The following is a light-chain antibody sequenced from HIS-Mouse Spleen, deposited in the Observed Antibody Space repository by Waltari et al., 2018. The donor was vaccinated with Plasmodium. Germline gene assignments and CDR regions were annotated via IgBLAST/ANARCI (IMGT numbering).Light chain of an antibody. J-gene: IGKJ2*01. Sequence: DIPMTQSPSSLSASVADRVTITCRASQSISSYLNWYQQKPGKAPKLLIYAASSLQSGVPSRFSGSGSGTDFTLTISSLQPEDFATYYCQQSYSTPPYTFGQGTKLEIK. CDR1: QSISSY. V-gene: IGKV1-39*01. CDR2: AAS. CDR3: QQSYSTPPYT.